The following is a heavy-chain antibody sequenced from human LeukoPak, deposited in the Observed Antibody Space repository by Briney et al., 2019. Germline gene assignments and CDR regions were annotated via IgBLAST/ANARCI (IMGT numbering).Heavy chain of an antibody. V-gene: IGHV3-23*01. CDR2: ISNNGGYT. CDR1: GFTFSSSA. D-gene: IGHD3-22*01. Sequence: PGGSLRLSCAASGFTFSSSAMSWVRQAPGKGLEWVSAISNNGGYTYYVDSVQGRFTISRDNSKSTLCLQMNSLRAEDTAIYYCARENPSGYYNRPIDYWGQGTLVTVSS. J-gene: IGHJ4*02. CDR3: ARENPSGYYNRPIDY.